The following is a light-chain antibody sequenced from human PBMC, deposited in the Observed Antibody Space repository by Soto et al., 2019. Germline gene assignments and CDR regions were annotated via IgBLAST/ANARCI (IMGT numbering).Light chain of an antibody. Sequence: IVVTQSPATLSVSPGERATLSCRASQSISSNLAWYQQKPGQAPRLLIYGASTRATGIPARFSGSGSGTEFTLTICSLQSEDVAVYYCQHYGTWPPEMFGHGTKVEIK. CDR3: QHYGTWPPEM. CDR2: GAS. J-gene: IGKJ1*01. CDR1: QSISSN. V-gene: IGKV3-15*01.